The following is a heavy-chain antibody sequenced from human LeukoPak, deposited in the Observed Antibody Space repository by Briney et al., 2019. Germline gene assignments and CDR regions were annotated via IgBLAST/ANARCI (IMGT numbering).Heavy chain of an antibody. J-gene: IGHJ4*02. CDR3: ASRDH. CDR2: IWFDGSKQ. CDR1: GFTFNTYG. Sequence: GGSLRLSCAASGFTFNTYGMHWVRQPPGKGLEWVALIWFDGSKQYYADSVEGRVTISRDNSKNTLYLQMNNLRAEDTAVYYCASRDHWGQGTLATVSS. V-gene: IGHV3-33*01.